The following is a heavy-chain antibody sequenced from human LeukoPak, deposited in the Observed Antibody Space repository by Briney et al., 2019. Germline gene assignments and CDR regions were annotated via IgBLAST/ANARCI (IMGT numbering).Heavy chain of an antibody. CDR2: SIPIFGSA. J-gene: IGHJ4*02. CDR3: AADYYDSSGYYCFDY. V-gene: IGHV1-69*13. Sequence: SVNVSCKASVGTFSSYAISWVLQAPGQGLEWMVGSIPIFGSANYAQKFQGRVTITADESTSTAYMELSSLRSEDTAVYYCAADYYDSSGYYCFDYWGQGTLVTVSS. D-gene: IGHD3-22*01. CDR1: VGTFSSYA.